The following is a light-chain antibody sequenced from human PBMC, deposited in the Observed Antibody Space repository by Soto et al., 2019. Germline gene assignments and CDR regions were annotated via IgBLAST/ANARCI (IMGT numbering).Light chain of an antibody. CDR3: QQRYNTPYT. CDR2: AAS. Sequence: DIQMTQSPSSLSASVGGRVTITCRASQSISSSLNWYQQKPGKAPNLLIYAASILQGGVPSRFSGSGSGTDFTLTISSLQLEDFAVYYCQQRYNTPYTIGQGTTLEIK. CDR1: QSISSS. V-gene: IGKV1-39*01. J-gene: IGKJ2*01.